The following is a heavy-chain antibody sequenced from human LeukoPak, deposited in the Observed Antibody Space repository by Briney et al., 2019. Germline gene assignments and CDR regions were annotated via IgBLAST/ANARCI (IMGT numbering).Heavy chain of an antibody. CDR2: IYYSGST. CDR3: ARTDFWSRAFWAY. D-gene: IGHD3-3*01. J-gene: IGHJ4*02. Sequence: PSETLSLTCTVSGGSISSSSYYWGWIRQPPGKGLEWIGSIYYSGSTYYNPSLKSRVTISVDTSKNQFSLKLSSVTAADTAVYYCARTDFWSRAFWAYWGQGTLVTVSS. V-gene: IGHV4-39*01. CDR1: GGSISSSSYY.